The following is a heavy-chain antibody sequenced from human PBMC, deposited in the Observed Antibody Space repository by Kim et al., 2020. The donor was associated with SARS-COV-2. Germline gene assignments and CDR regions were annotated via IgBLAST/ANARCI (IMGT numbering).Heavy chain of an antibody. CDR3: ARGGYRSSPTYYYYGMDV. Sequence: ASVKVSCKASGYTFTSYDINWVRQATGQGLEWMGWMNPNSGNTGYAQKFQGRVTMTRNTSISTAYMELSSLRSEDTAVYYCARGGYRSSPTYYYYGMDVWGQGTTVTVSS. CDR1: GYTFTSYD. J-gene: IGHJ6*02. V-gene: IGHV1-8*01. CDR2: MNPNSGNT. D-gene: IGHD6-6*01.